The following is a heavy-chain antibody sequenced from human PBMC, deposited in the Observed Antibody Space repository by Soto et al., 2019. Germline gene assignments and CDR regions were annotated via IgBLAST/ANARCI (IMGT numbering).Heavy chain of an antibody. Sequence: QVQLQESGPGLVKPSETLSLTCTVSGGSISSYYWSWLRQPPGKGLEWIGYIYYSGSTNYNPSLQSRVTISVDTSKNQFSLKLSSVTAADTAVYYCARGGIVPEDTAMVSYYMDVWGKGTTVTVSS. V-gene: IGHV4-59*01. CDR2: IYYSGST. D-gene: IGHD5-18*01. CDR3: ARGGIVPEDTAMVSYYMDV. J-gene: IGHJ6*03. CDR1: GGSISSYY.